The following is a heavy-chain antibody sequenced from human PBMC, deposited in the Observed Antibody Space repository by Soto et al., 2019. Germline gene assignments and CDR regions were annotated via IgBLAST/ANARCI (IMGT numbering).Heavy chain of an antibody. CDR3: AEGVLRDGYNHRGWFDP. CDR2: IIPIFGTA. V-gene: IGHV1-69*06. D-gene: IGHD5-12*01. J-gene: IGHJ5*02. Sequence: ASVKVSCKASGGTFSSYAISWVRQAPGQGLEWMGGIIPIFGTANYAQKFQGRVTITADKSTSTAYMELSSLRSEDTAVYYCAEGVLRDGYNHRGWFDPWGQGTLVTVSS. CDR1: GGTFSSYA.